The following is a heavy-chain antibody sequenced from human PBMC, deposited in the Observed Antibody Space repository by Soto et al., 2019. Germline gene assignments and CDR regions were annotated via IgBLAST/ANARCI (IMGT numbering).Heavy chain of an antibody. V-gene: IGHV4-59*08. CDR3: ARHGRGTTVTTRLFFFDY. Sequence: PSETLSLTCTVSGGSISSYYWSWIRQPPGKGLEWIGYIYYSGSTNYNPSLKSRVTISVDTSKNQFSLKLSSVTAADTAVYYCARHGRGTTVTTRLFFFDYWGQGTLVTVSS. CDR1: GGSISSYY. CDR2: IYYSGST. D-gene: IGHD4-17*01. J-gene: IGHJ4*02.